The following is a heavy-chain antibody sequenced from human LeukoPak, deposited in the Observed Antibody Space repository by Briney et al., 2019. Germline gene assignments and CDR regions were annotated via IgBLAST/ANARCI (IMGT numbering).Heavy chain of an antibody. D-gene: IGHD6-13*01. V-gene: IGHV3-48*01. J-gene: IGHJ6*03. CDR2: ISSSSSTI. CDR1: GFTFSSYS. Sequence: GGSLRLSCAASGFTFSSYSMNWVRQAPGKGLEWVSSISSSSSTIYYADSVKGRFTISRDNAKNSLYLQMNSLGAEDTAVYYCVAAAGTLEYYYMDVWGKGTTVTISS. CDR3: VAAAGTLEYYYMDV.